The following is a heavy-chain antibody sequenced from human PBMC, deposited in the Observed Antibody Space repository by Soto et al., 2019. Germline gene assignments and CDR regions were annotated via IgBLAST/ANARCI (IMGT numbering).Heavy chain of an antibody. J-gene: IGHJ4*02. V-gene: IGHV2-70*01. CDR3: GRGATSQWNPMDH. CDR2: IDWNNIN. CDR1: GFSLSTSAFS. D-gene: IGHD1-1*01. Sequence: SVPTLVNPTETLTLTCTFSGFSLSTSAFSETWIRQPPGKALEWLALIDWNNINYYKTSLKTRLTLSKGTSRNQVIITMTNVHSVDTGAYYYGRGATSQWNPMDHWSQRPLSSVSS.